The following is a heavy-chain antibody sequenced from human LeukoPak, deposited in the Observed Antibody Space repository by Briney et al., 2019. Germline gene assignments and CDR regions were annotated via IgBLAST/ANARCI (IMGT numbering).Heavy chain of an antibody. CDR2: INAANDHT. CDR3: AREADSNYGGY. J-gene: IGHJ4*02. Sequence: ASVKVSCKTSGYTFSSYAMHWVCQAPGQRLEWMGCINAANDHTDYSQKFQGRVTITRDTSASTAYMELSSLSSEDTAVYYCAREADSNYGGYWGQGTLVTVSS. D-gene: IGHD4-11*01. V-gene: IGHV1-3*01. CDR1: GYTFSSYA.